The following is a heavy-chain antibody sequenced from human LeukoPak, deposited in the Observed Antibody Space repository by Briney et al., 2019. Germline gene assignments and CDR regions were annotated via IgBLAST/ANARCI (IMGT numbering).Heavy chain of an antibody. CDR2: LGGSGADI. J-gene: IGHJ4*02. Sequence: GGSLRLSCAASGFTFSSYAMSWVRQAPGKGLEWVSGLGGSGADIFYADSVKGRFTISRDKSKNTLYLQMKSLRAEDTAVYYCAKGAYSGSYPGPLAYWGQGALVTVSS. D-gene: IGHD1-26*01. CDR3: AKGAYSGSYPGPLAY. CDR1: GFTFSSYA. V-gene: IGHV3-23*01.